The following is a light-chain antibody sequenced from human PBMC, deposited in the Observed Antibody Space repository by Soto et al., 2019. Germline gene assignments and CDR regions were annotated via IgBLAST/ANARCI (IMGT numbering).Light chain of an antibody. J-gene: IGLJ3*02. Sequence: QSALTQPRSVSGSPGQSVTISCTGTSSDVGGYNYVTWYQQHAGKAPKLTIYDVYKRPSGVPDRFSGSKSGNTASLTISGLQAEDEAEYSCCSYAGSNTLVFGGGTKVTVL. CDR1: SSDVGGYNY. CDR3: CSYAGSNTLV. V-gene: IGLV2-11*01. CDR2: DVY.